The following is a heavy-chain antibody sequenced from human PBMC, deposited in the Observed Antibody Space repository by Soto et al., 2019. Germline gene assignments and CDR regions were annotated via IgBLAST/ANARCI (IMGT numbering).Heavy chain of an antibody. J-gene: IGHJ4*02. V-gene: IGHV3-74*01. CDR1: GFTLSNHW. CDR3: VRGNRDWRGMEY. D-gene: IGHD2-8*01. Sequence: GGSLRLSCAASGFTLSNHWMHWVRQAPGKGLVWVSSIHGGGSGSSYADSVKGRFTSTSDNAENTLHLQMNGLRGEDSAIYYCVRGNRDWRGMEYGGRGTLVTVSS. CDR2: IHGGGSGS.